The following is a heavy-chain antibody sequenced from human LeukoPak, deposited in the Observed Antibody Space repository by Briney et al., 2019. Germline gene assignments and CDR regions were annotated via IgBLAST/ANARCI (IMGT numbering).Heavy chain of an antibody. J-gene: IGHJ1*01. Sequence: PGRSLTLSCAASGFTFSSSGMHCVRQAPGKGLEWVAFVSYDGGKKYYADSVKGRFTISRDNSKNTLYLQMNSLRAEDTAMYYCAKPAYCGGDCYSSPFQHWGQGTLVTVSS. D-gene: IGHD2-21*02. CDR2: VSYDGGKK. CDR1: GFTFSSSG. CDR3: AKPAYCGGDCYSSPFQH. V-gene: IGHV3-30*18.